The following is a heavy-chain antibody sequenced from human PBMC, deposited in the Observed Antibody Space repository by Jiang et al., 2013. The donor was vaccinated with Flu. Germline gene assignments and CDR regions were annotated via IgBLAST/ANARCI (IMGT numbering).Heavy chain of an antibody. CDR2: IYPDDSDT. V-gene: IGHV5-51*01. J-gene: IGHJ1*01. D-gene: IGHD3-9*01. CDR3: ARLGRRGLRYLDWLSH. Sequence: YGAEVKKPGETLKISCEASGYSFSHYWIVWVRQMPGRGLEWMGFIYPDDSDTRYNPSFQGHVTISADTSLNTAYLQWDSLRASDTAMYYCARLGRRGLRYLDWLSHWGQGTRSPS. CDR1: GYSFSHYW.